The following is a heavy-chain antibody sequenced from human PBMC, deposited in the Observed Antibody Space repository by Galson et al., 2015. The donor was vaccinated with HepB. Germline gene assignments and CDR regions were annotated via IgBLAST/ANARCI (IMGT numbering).Heavy chain of an antibody. J-gene: IGHJ4*02. D-gene: IGHD3-16*01. V-gene: IGHV3-23*01. CDR1: GFTFSDFA. Sequence: SLRLSCAASGFTFSDFAMTWVRQAPGKGLEWVSTIDRSGGKTFSADYVRVRFTSSRDNPKNTLYVQMNNLRADDTAVSYCVKDWGPADKCSDAGCLAYWGPGTLVTVSS. CDR2: IDRSGGKT. CDR3: VKDWGPADKCSDAGCLAY.